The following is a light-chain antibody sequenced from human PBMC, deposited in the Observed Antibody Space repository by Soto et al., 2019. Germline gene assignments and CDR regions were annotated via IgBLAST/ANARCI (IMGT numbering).Light chain of an antibody. J-gene: IGKJ5*01. V-gene: IGKV3D-15*01. CDR3: QQYNNWPPIT. Sequence: ENVLTQSPGTLSLSPGERATLSCRASQSVSSNNIAWYQQRPGQAPRVVIYGASTRATGIPERFSGRGSGTEFTLTISSLQSEDFAVYYCQQYNNWPPITFGQGTRLEIK. CDR1: QSVSSN. CDR2: GAS.